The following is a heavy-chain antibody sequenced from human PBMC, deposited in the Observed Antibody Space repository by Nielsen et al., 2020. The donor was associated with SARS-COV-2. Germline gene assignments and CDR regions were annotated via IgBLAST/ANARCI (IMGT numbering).Heavy chain of an antibody. CDR1: GFTFSSYA. D-gene: IGHD7-27*01. V-gene: IGHV3-30-3*01. CDR2: ISYDGSNK. Sequence: GESLKISCAASGFTFSSYAMHWVRQAPGKGLEWVAVISYDGSNKYYADSVKGRFTISRDNSKNTLYLQMNSLRAEDTAVYYCARDRNWAGYDAFDIWGQGTMVTVSS. J-gene: IGHJ3*02. CDR3: ARDRNWAGYDAFDI.